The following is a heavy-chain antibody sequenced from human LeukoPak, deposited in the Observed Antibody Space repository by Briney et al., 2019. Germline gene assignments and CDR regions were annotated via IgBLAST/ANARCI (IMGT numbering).Heavy chain of an antibody. J-gene: IGHJ3*02. D-gene: IGHD3-3*01. Sequence: GGSLRLSCAASGFTFDDCAMHWVRQAPGKGLEWVSGISWNSGSIGYADSVKGRFTISRDNAKNSLYLQMNSLRAEDTALYYCAKSFWSGYGAFDIWGQGTMVTVSS. CDR3: AKSFWSGYGAFDI. CDR1: GFTFDDCA. V-gene: IGHV3-9*01. CDR2: ISWNSGSI.